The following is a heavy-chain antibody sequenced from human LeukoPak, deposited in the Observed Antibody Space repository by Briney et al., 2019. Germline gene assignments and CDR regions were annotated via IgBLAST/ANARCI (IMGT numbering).Heavy chain of an antibody. J-gene: IGHJ4*02. CDR1: GFTFSDYW. V-gene: IGHV3-7*01. Sequence: GGSLRLSCAASGFTFSDYWMSWVRQAPGKGLEWVATIHQHGSDKYYVDSVKGRFTISRDNPENSLSLQMNSLRADDTALYYCARAAPYDCSTANCRLFDYWGQGTLVTVSS. CDR2: IHQHGSDK. D-gene: IGHD3-22*01. CDR3: ARAAPYDCSTANCRLFDY.